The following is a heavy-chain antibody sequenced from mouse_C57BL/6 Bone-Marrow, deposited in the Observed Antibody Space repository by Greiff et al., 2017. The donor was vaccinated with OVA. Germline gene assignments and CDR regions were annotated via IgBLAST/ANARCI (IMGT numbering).Heavy chain of an antibody. V-gene: IGHV1-19*01. CDR3: ASSYYGSSPYYFDC. Sequence: VQLKQSGPVLVKPGASVKMSCKASGYTFTDYYMNWVKQSHGKSLEWIGVINPYNGGTSYNQKFKGKATLTVDKSSSTAYMELNSLTYEDSAVYYCASSYYGSSPYYFDCWGQGTTLTVSS. CDR1: GYTFTDYY. J-gene: IGHJ2*01. CDR2: INPYNGGT. D-gene: IGHD1-1*01.